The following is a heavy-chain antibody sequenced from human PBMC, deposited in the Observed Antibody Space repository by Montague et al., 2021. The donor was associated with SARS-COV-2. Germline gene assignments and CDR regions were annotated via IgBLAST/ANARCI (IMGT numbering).Heavy chain of an antibody. J-gene: IGHJ4*02. Sequence: SLRLSCAASGFTFSSYEMNWVRQAPGKGLEWVSYISSSGSSIYYXDSVKGRFTISRDNAKNSLYLQMNSLRAEGTAVYYCAREGYYDSSGYPLSYWGQGTLVTVSS. CDR1: GFTFSSYE. CDR3: AREGYYDSSGYPLSY. CDR2: ISSSGSSI. V-gene: IGHV3-48*03. D-gene: IGHD3-22*01.